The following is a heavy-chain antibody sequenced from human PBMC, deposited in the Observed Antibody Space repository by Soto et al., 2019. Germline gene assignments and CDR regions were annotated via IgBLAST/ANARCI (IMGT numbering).Heavy chain of an antibody. CDR3: AREYAWPLRNPLNIPTPVGDQFDT. Sequence: SETLALSCAVSGYSISSCYYCGWIRHPPWKVLEWIGRIYHSGSTYYNPSLKSRVTISVDTSKNQFSLKLSSVTAADTAVYYWAREYAWPLRNPLNIPTPVGDQFDTWAQGPMVTVSS. D-gene: IGHD3-16*01. CDR2: IYHSGST. V-gene: IGHV4-38-2*02. J-gene: IGHJ5*02. CDR1: GYSISSCYY.